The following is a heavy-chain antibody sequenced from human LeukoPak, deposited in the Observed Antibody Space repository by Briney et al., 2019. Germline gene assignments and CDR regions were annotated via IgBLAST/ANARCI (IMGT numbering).Heavy chain of an antibody. J-gene: IGHJ4*02. Sequence: SETLSLTCTVSGGSISSSSYYWGWIRQPPGEGLEWIGSIYYSGSTYYNPSLKSRVTISVDMSKKQLSLKVNSVTAADTAVYYGAMLWFGESRSLYYFDYWGQGTLVTVSS. CDR1: GGSISSSSYY. D-gene: IGHD3-10*01. V-gene: IGHV4-39*01. CDR2: IYYSGST. CDR3: AMLWFGESRSLYYFDY.